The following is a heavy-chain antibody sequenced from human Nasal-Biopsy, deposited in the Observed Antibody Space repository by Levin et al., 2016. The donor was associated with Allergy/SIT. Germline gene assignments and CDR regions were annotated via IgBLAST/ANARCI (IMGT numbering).Heavy chain of an antibody. CDR1: GFALSNHN. Sequence: GESLKISCAGSGFALSNHNMNWVRQAPGKGLEWVSYISVSSRTVYHADSVKGRFTISRDNSKNTLYLQLASLRPDDAGRYYCARGRGYSYGSAFDNWGQGTVVTVSS. CDR2: ISVSSRTV. V-gene: IGHV3-48*04. J-gene: IGHJ4*02. D-gene: IGHD5-18*01. CDR3: ARGRGYSYGSAFDN.